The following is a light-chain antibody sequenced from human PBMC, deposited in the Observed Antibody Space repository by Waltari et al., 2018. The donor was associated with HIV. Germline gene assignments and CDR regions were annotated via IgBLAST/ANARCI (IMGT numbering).Light chain of an antibody. CDR2: GAS. V-gene: IGKV3-20*01. Sequence: EIVFTQSPGTLSLSPWERATLSCRSSHSLSSNYLAWYQQNPGQAPRLLIFGASSRATDIPDRFSGSGSGTDFTLTISRLEPEDFAVYYCQQCGNSPWTFGQGTKVEIK. J-gene: IGKJ1*01. CDR1: HSLSSNY. CDR3: QQCGNSPWT.